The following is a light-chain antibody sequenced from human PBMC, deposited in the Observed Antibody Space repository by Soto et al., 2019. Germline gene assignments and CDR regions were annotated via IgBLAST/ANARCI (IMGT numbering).Light chain of an antibody. V-gene: IGKV3-11*01. Sequence: EIVLTQSPATLSLSPGERATLSCRASQSVSSYLACYQQKPGQAPRLLIYDASNRATGIPARFSGSGSGTDFTLTISSLEPEDFAVYYCQQRSNWPGFGGRTKVEIK. CDR3: QQRSNWPG. CDR1: QSVSSY. J-gene: IGKJ4*02. CDR2: DAS.